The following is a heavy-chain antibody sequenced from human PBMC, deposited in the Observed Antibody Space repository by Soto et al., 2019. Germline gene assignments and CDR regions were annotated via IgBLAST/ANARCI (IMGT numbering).Heavy chain of an antibody. J-gene: IGHJ5*02. CDR3: AKHLWSGESVFDP. CDR1: GFTFSSYG. D-gene: IGHD3-10*01. V-gene: IGHV3-23*01. Sequence: EVQLLESGGGLVQPGGSLRLSCAGTGFTFSSYGMSWVRQAPGKGLEWVSTIRGSAGNANYADSVKGRFTISRDDSTHTVHLQMTSLRPDDTAVYYWAKHLWSGESVFDPWGQGTLVVVSS. CDR2: IRGSAGNA.